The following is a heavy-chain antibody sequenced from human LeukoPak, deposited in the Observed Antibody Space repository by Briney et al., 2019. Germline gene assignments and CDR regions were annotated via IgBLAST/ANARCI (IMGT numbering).Heavy chain of an antibody. Sequence: SETLSLTCTVSGVSISSGCYYWSWIRQHPGKGLEWIGYIYYSGSTYYNPSLKSRVTISVYTSKNQFSLKLSSVTAADKDVYYCAREGPSYGSGNYGMDVWGKGTTVTVSS. D-gene: IGHD3-10*01. CDR1: GVSISSGCYY. CDR2: IYYSGST. CDR3: AREGPSYGSGNYGMDV. V-gene: IGHV4-31*03. J-gene: IGHJ6*04.